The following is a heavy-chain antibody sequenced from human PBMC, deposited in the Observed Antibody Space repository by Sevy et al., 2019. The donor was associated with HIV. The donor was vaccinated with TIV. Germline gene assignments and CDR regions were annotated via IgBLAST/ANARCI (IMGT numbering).Heavy chain of an antibody. Sequence: GGSLRLSCAASGFTFSSYAMHWVRQAPGKGLEWVAVISYDGSNKYYADSVKGRFTISRDNSKNTLYLQRNSLRAEDTSVYYCARDLAPLVPAANIGYYYGMDVWGQGTTVTVSS. D-gene: IGHD2-2*01. V-gene: IGHV3-30-3*01. J-gene: IGHJ6*02. CDR2: ISYDGSNK. CDR1: GFTFSSYA. CDR3: ARDLAPLVPAANIGYYYGMDV.